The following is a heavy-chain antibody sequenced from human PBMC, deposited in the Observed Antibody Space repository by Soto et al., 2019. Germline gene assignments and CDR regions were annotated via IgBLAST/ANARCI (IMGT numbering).Heavy chain of an antibody. D-gene: IGHD6-19*01. CDR2: ISGSGGST. Sequence: VGSLRLSCASSVFTFSSYAMSCVRHSPGKGLEWVSAISGSGGSTYYADSVKGRFTISRDNSKNTLYLQMNSLRAEDTAVYYCAKDSIAVAGTDAFDIWGQGTMVTVSS. CDR3: AKDSIAVAGTDAFDI. CDR1: VFTFSSYA. J-gene: IGHJ3*02. V-gene: IGHV3-23*01.